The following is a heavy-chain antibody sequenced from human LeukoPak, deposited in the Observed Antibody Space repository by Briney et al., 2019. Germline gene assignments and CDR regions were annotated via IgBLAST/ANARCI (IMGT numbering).Heavy chain of an antibody. CDR1: GGSISSYY. V-gene: IGHV4-4*07. CDR3: ARDSSSGWRNWFDP. D-gene: IGHD6-19*01. Sequence: SDPLTLICTVCGGSISSYYWSWLRQPAGKGLEWIGRFYPSGSTIYNPSLKRRLTMSVGRSKNTFSLKLSAVTAADTAVYYCARDSSSGWRNWFDPWGQGTVVTVSS. CDR2: FYPSGST. J-gene: IGHJ5*02.